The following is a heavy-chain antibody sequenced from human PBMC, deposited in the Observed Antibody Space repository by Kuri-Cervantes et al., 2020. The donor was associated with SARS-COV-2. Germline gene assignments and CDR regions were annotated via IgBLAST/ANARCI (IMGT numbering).Heavy chain of an antibody. V-gene: IGHV4-59*12. J-gene: IGHJ4*02. Sequence: ESLKISCTVSGGFISMYYWSWIRQPPGKGLEWIGYTHYSGSTNSNPSLKSRVTISLDTSKNQFSLRLTSVTAADTAVYYCARRHYDFWSGYYHDYWGQGTLVTVSS. CDR2: THYSGST. CDR3: ARRHYDFWSGYYHDY. D-gene: IGHD3-3*01. CDR1: GGFISMYY.